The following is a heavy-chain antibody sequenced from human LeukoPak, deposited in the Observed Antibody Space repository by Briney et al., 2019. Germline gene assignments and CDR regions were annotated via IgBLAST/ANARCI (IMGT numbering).Heavy chain of an antibody. V-gene: IGHV3-23*01. D-gene: IGHD6-19*01. CDR1: GFTFGTYA. CDR3: ARRSGIAVAGAFDY. CDR2: ISGSGDST. J-gene: IGHJ4*02. Sequence: GGSLRLSCAASGFTFGTYAMTWVRQAPGKGLEWVSGISGSGDSTYYADSVKGRFTISRDNSKNTLYLQMNSLRAEDTAVYYCARRSGIAVAGAFDYWGQGTLVTVSS.